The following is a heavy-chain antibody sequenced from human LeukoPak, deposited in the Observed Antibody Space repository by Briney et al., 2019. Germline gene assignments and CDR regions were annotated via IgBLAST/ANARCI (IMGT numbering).Heavy chain of an antibody. J-gene: IGHJ4*02. Sequence: PGGSLRLSCAASGFTFSSYSMNWVRQAPGKGLEWVSSISSSSSYIYYADSVKGRFTISRDNAKNSLYLQMNSLRAGDTAVYYCARGSGIAAAVVWGQGTLVTVSS. D-gene: IGHD6-13*01. CDR1: GFTFSSYS. CDR3: ARGSGIAAAVV. CDR2: ISSSSSYI. V-gene: IGHV3-21*01.